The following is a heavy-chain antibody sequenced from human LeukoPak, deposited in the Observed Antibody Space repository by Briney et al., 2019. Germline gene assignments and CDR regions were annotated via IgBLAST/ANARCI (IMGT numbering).Heavy chain of an antibody. Sequence: MSSETLSLTCAVYSGSFSGYYWSWIRQPPGKGLEWIGEISHSGSTKYNPSLKSRVTISIDTSKNQFSLKVSSVTAADTAVYYCARFIAVAATNAFDIWGQGTMVTVSS. CDR1: SGSFSGYY. D-gene: IGHD6-19*01. J-gene: IGHJ3*02. CDR3: ARFIAVAATNAFDI. CDR2: ISHSGST. V-gene: IGHV4-34*01.